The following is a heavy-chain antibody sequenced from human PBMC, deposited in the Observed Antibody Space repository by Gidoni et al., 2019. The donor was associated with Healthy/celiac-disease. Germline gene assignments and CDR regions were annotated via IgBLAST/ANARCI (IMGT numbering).Heavy chain of an antibody. D-gene: IGHD2-15*01. CDR1: SFTFSSYG. V-gene: IGHV3-30*18. CDR2: ISYDGSNK. Sequence: QVQLVESGGGVVQPGRSLRLSCAASSFTFSSYGMPWVRQAPGKGLEWVAVISYDGSNKYYADSVKGRFTISRDNAKNTLYLQMNSLRAEDTAVYYCAKDIWGCSGGSCYFYYYYGMDVWGQGTTVTVSS. J-gene: IGHJ6*02. CDR3: AKDIWGCSGGSCYFYYYYGMDV.